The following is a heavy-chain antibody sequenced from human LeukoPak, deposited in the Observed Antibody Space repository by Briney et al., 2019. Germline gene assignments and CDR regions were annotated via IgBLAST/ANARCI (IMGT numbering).Heavy chain of an antibody. CDR1: GYTFPSYF. J-gene: IGHJ4*02. V-gene: IGHV1-46*01. Sequence: ASVKVSCKASGYTFPSYFMHWVRQAPGQGLEWMGIINPTGGSTTHAQKFQGRVTMTRDTSTSTAYMELSSLRSEDTAVYYCATTSLYCSSTSCPWHYWGQGTLVTVSS. CDR3: ATTSLYCSSTSCPWHY. CDR2: INPTGGST. D-gene: IGHD2-2*01.